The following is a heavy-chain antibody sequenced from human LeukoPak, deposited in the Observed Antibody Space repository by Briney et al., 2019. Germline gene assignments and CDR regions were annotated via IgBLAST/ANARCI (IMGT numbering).Heavy chain of an antibody. D-gene: IGHD3-22*01. Sequence: GGSLRLSCAASGFTFSSYAMHWVRQAPGKGLEWVAVISYDGSNKYYADSVKGRFTISRDNSKNTLYLQMDSLRAEDTAVYYCARDGHYYYYDSSGYYYPPNFDYWGQGTLVTVSS. V-gene: IGHV3-30*01. CDR2: ISYDGSNK. J-gene: IGHJ4*02. CDR1: GFTFSSYA. CDR3: ARDGHYYYYDSSGYYYPPNFDY.